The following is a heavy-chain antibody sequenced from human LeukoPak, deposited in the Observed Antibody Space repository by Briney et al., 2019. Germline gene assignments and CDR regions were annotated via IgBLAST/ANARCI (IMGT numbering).Heavy chain of an antibody. CDR3: ARDLTRPNWFDP. V-gene: IGHV4-31*03. Sequence: SETLSLTCTVSGGSISSGGYYWSWIRQHPGKGLEWIGYIYYSGSTYYNPSLKSRVTISVDTSKNQFSLKLSSVTAADTAVYYCARDLTRPNWFDPWGQGTLVTVSS. CDR2: IYYSGST. J-gene: IGHJ5*02. D-gene: IGHD1-1*01. CDR1: GGSISSGGYY.